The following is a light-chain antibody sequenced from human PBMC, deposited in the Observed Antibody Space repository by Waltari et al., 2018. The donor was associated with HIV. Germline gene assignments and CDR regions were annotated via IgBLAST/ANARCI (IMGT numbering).Light chain of an antibody. CDR3: QQYNDWPLT. CDR1: QGVSIN. CDR2: GAS. V-gene: IGKV3-15*01. Sequence: EVVMTQSPATLSVSPGERATISCRASQGVSINLAWHQQKPGQAPRPLIYGASTRATGIPARFSGSGAGTEFTLTISSLQSEDFAVYYCQQYNDWPLTFGGGTKVEIK. J-gene: IGKJ4*01.